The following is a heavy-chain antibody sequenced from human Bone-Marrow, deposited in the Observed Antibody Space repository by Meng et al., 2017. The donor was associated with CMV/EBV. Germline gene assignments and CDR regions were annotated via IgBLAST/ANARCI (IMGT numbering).Heavy chain of an antibody. V-gene: IGHV3-7*01. CDR1: GFTFSSSW. J-gene: IGHJ5*02. CDR2: IKQDGSEK. Sequence: GGSLRLSCAASGFTFSSSWMHWVCQAPEKGLEWVANIKQDGSEKYYVDSVKGRFTISRDNAKNSLYLQMDSLRGEDTAVYYCAREVRSRGGFDPWGQGTLVTVSS. CDR3: AREVRSRGGFDP. D-gene: IGHD3-10*01.